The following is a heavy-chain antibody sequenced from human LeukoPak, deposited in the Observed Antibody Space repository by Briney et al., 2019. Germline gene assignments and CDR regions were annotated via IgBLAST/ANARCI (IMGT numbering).Heavy chain of an antibody. D-gene: IGHD3-3*01. CDR3: ARDFSDFWSGYLDY. Sequence: PGGSLRLSCAASGFSFSSYAMHWGRQAPGKGLEWVAVISYDGSNKYYADSVKGRFTISRDNSKNTLHLQMNSLRAEDTAVYYCARDFSDFWSGYLDYWGQGTLVTVSS. CDR1: GFSFSSYA. CDR2: ISYDGSNK. V-gene: IGHV3-30-3*01. J-gene: IGHJ4*02.